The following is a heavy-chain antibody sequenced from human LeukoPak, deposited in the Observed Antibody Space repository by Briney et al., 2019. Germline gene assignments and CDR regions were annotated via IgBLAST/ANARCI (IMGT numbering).Heavy chain of an antibody. CDR1: GYTFTIYG. J-gene: IGHJ4*02. CDR2: INPNSGGT. V-gene: IGHV1-2*02. D-gene: IGHD1-1*01. Sequence: ASVKVSCKASGYTFTIYGITWVRQAPGQGLEWMGWINPNSGGTNYAQKFQGRVTMTRDTSISTAYMELSRLRSDDTAVYYCAREYNWNVGYFDYWGQGTLVTVSS. CDR3: AREYNWNVGYFDY.